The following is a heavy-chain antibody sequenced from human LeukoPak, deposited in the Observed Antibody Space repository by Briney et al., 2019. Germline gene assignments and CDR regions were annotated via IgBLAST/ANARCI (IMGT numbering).Heavy chain of an antibody. J-gene: IGHJ4*02. CDR1: GYTFTCYC. Sequence: ASVKVSFQASGYTFTCYCTHWVRQAPGQGLAWMGWINPNSGGTNYAQKFQGRVTMTRDTSINTAYMELSRLRSDDTAVYYCARVYSGYEIYFDYWGQGTLVTVSS. CDR2: INPNSGGT. D-gene: IGHD5-12*01. V-gene: IGHV1-2*02. CDR3: ARVYSGYEIYFDY.